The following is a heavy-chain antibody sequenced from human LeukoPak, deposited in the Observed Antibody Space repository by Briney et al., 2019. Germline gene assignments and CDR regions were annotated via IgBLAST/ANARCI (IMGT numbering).Heavy chain of an antibody. V-gene: IGHV3-49*04. CDR3: TRAAYYDFWSGYYF. D-gene: IGHD3-3*01. CDR2: IRSKAYGGTT. Sequence: GGSLRLSCTASGFTFGVYAMSWVRQAPGKGLEWVGFIRSKAYGGTTEHAASVKGRFTISRDDSKSIAYLQMNSLKTEDTAVYYCTRAAYYDFWSGYYFWGQGTLVTVSS. CDR1: GFTFGVYA. J-gene: IGHJ4*02.